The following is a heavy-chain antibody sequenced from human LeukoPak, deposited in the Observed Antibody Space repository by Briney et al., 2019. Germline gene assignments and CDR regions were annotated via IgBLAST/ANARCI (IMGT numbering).Heavy chain of an antibody. Sequence: GGSLRLSCAASGFIFSNHWMTWVRQAPGKGLEWVANIKQDGSEKYYVDSVKGRFTISRDNAKNSLYLQMNSLRADDTAVYYCARDAFSRISIFGVVSDAFDIWGQGTMVTVSS. CDR1: GFIFSNHW. J-gene: IGHJ3*02. D-gene: IGHD3-3*01. V-gene: IGHV3-7*01. CDR2: IKQDGSEK. CDR3: ARDAFSRISIFGVVSDAFDI.